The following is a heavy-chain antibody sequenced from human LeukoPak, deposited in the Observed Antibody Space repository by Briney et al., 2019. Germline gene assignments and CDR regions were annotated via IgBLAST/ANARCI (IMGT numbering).Heavy chain of an antibody. D-gene: IGHD3-10*01. V-gene: IGHV3-49*04. CDR3: TRDGPSGPSYYMDV. CDR2: IRSKAYGGTT. CDR1: GFTFGDYA. Sequence: GGSLRLSCTASGFTFGDYAMSWVRQAPGKGLEWVGFIRSKAYGGTTEYAASVKGRFTISRDDSKSIAYLQMNSLKTEDTAVYYCTRDGPSGPSYYMDVWGKGTTVTVSS. J-gene: IGHJ6*03.